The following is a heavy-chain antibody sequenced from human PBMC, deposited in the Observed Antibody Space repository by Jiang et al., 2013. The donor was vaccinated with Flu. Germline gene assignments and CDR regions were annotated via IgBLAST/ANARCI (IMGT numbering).Heavy chain of an antibody. V-gene: IGHV4-30-2*01. J-gene: IGHJ3*02. CDR1: GGSISSGGYS. CDR2: IYHSGST. CDR3: ARGRYYDSSGPDAFDI. D-gene: IGHD3-22*01. Sequence: GSGLVKPSQTLSLTCAVSGGSISSGGYSWSWIRQPPGKGLEWIGYIYHSGSTYYNPSLKSRVTISVDRSKNQFSLKLSSVTAADTAVYYCARGRYYDSSGPDAFDIWGQGTMVTVSS.